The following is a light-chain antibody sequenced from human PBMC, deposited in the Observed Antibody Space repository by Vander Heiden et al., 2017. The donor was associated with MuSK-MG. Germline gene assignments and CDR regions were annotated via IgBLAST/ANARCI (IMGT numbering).Light chain of an antibody. CDR3: QHYNNWPPKVT. CDR2: GTS. J-gene: IGKJ4*01. Sequence: EIVMTQSPDTLSVSPGEGATLSCRASRSVTSNIDWYQQKPGQAPRLLFYGTSTRATGVTARFSGSGSGTEFTLTISSLQSEDFAIYYCQHYNNWPPKVTFGGGTKVEIK. CDR1: RSVTSN. V-gene: IGKV3-15*01.